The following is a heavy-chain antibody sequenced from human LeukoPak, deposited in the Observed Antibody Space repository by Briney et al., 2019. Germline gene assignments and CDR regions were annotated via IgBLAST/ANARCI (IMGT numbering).Heavy chain of an antibody. J-gene: IGHJ4*02. D-gene: IGHD4-17*01. CDR1: GYTFTSYY. V-gene: IGHV1-46*01. CDR3: ARVTYGDYIDY. Sequence: ASVKVSCKASGYTFTSYYMHWVRRAPGQGLEWMGIINPSGGSTSYAQKFQGRVTMTRDTSTSTVYMELSSLRSEDTAVYYCARVTYGDYIDYWGQGTLVTVSS. CDR2: INPSGGST.